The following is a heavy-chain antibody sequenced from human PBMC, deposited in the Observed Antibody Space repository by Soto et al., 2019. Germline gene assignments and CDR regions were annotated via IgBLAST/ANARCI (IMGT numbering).Heavy chain of an antibody. Sequence: PGGSLRLSCAASGFTFSSYSMNWVRQAPGKGLEWVAVIWYDGSNKYYADSVKGRFTISRDNSKNTLYLQMNSLRAEDTAVYYCARDRITGTTGYYYYYGMDVWGQGTTVTVSS. CDR3: ARDRITGTTGYYYYYGMDV. J-gene: IGHJ6*02. CDR1: GFTFSSYS. V-gene: IGHV3-33*08. D-gene: IGHD1-20*01. CDR2: IWYDGSNK.